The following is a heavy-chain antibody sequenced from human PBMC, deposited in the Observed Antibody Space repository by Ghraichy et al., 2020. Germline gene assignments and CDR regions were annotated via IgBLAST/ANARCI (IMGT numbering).Heavy chain of an antibody. CDR2: INHSGST. Sequence: SQTLSLTCAVYGGSFSGYYWSWIRQPPGKGLEWIGEINHSGSTNYNPSLKSRVTISVDTSKNQFSLKLSSVTAADTAVYYCARQKKHLLVVPAARGHWFDPWGQGTLVTVSS. CDR3: ARQKKHLLVVPAARGHWFDP. V-gene: IGHV4-34*01. J-gene: IGHJ5*02. D-gene: IGHD2-2*01. CDR1: GGSFSGYY.